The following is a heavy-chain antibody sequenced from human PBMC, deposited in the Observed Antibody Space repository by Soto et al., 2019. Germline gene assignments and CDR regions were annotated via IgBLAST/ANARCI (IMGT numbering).Heavy chain of an antibody. CDR2: ISAYNGNT. CDR1: GYTFTSYG. J-gene: IGHJ6*02. D-gene: IGHD5-12*01. Sequence: ASVKVSCKASGYTFTSYGISWVRQAPGQGLEWMGWISAYNGNTNYAQKLQGRVTMTTDTSTSTAYMELRSLRSDDTEVYYCARDFGSVVTITTGVWGPGTTVTVSS. CDR3: ARDFGSVVTITTGV. V-gene: IGHV1-18*04.